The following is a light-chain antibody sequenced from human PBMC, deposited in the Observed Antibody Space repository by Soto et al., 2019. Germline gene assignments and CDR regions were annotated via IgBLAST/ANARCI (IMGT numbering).Light chain of an antibody. CDR2: DVS. CDR3: SSYTSTSTLVV. CDR1: SSDIGGYNY. V-gene: IGLV2-14*01. J-gene: IGLJ2*01. Sequence: QSALTQPASVSGSPGQSITISCTGTSSDIGGYNYVSWYQQHPGKAPKLMIYDVSNRPSGVSNRFSGSKSGNTASLTISGLQAEDEAASYCSSYTSTSTLVVFGGGTKLTVL.